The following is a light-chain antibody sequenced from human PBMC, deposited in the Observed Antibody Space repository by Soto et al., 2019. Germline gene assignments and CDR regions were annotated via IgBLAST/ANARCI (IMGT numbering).Light chain of an antibody. V-gene: IGLV4-69*01. CDR3: QAWVTGGV. Sequence: QLVLTQSPSASASLGASVKLTCTLSSGHSNYAIAWHQQLPEKGPRYLMKVLDDGSHTKADGIPDRFSGSSSGADRYLTISGLQSDDEADYYCQAWVTGGVFGGGTKLTVL. CDR1: SGHSNYA. CDR2: VLDDGSH. J-gene: IGLJ3*02.